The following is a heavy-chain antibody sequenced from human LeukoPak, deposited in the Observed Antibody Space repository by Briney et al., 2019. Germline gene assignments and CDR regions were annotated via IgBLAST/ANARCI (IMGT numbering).Heavy chain of an antibody. V-gene: IGHV3-9*01. CDR1: GFTFDDYA. D-gene: IGHD6-19*01. Sequence: SLRLSCAASGFTFDDYAMHWVRQAPGKGLEWVSGISWNSGSIGYADSAEGRFTISRDNAKNSPYLQMNSLRAEDTALYYCAKDRGVRIAVAGDDYYYYGMDVWGQGTTVTVSS. CDR2: ISWNSGSI. CDR3: AKDRGVRIAVAGDDYYYYGMDV. J-gene: IGHJ6*02.